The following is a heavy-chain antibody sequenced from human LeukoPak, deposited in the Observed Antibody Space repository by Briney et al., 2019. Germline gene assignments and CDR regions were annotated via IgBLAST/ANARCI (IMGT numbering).Heavy chain of an antibody. J-gene: IGHJ3*02. CDR3: ARDGAWAFDI. V-gene: IGHV4-61*02. CDR2: IYTTGST. CDR1: GGSITRGGYY. Sequence: PSETLSLTCTVSGGSITRGGYYWSWIRQPAGKGLEWIGRIYTTGSTNYNPSLKSRATVSLDTPKNQCSLNLTSVTAADTAVYYCARDGAWAFDIWGQGTMVTVSS. D-gene: IGHD3-16*01.